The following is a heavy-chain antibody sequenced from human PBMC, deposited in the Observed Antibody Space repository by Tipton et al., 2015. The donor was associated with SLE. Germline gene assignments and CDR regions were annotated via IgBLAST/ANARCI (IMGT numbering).Heavy chain of an antibody. CDR1: GFTFSSHG. CDR2: IWYDGSNK. Sequence: SLRLSCVASGFTFSSHGMHWVRQAPGKGLEWVAVIWYDGSNKYYADSVKGRFTISRDNSKNTLYLQMNSLRAEDTAVYYCAAQLAARPFDYWGQGTLVTVSS. J-gene: IGHJ4*02. V-gene: IGHV3-33*01. D-gene: IGHD6-6*01. CDR3: AAQLAARPFDY.